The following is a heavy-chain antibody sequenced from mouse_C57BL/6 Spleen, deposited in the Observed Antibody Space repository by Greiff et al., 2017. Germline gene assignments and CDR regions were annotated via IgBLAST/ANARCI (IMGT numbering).Heavy chain of an antibody. V-gene: IGHV5-9-1*02. CDR1: GFTFSSYA. Sequence: DVQLVESGEGLVKPGGSLKLSCAASGFTFSSYAMSWVRQTPEKRLEWVAYISSGGDYIYYADTVKGRFTISRDNARNTLYLQMSSLKSEDTAMYYCTREGIYYYGSSYAGYAMDYWGQGTSVTVSS. J-gene: IGHJ4*01. D-gene: IGHD1-1*01. CDR2: ISSGGDYI. CDR3: TREGIYYYGSSYAGYAMDY.